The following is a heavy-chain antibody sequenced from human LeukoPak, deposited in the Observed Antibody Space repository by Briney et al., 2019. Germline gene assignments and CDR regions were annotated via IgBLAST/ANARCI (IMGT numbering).Heavy chain of an antibody. D-gene: IGHD4-11*01. CDR1: GDSISTYY. CDR2: IYISGTP. V-gene: IGHV4-4*07. J-gene: IGHJ4*02. CDR3: AREKMTTITTIDY. Sequence: SETLSLTCSVSGDSISTYYWTWIRQPAGKGLEWIGRIYISGTPNYNPSLRGRVTMSIDTSMNQFSLKLTSGTAADTAVYYCAREKMTTITTIDYWGQGTLVTVSS.